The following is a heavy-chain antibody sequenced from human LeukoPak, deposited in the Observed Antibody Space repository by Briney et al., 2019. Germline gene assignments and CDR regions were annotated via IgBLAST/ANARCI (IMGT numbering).Heavy chain of an antibody. D-gene: IGHD2-15*01. Sequence: PSETLSLTCGVSGYSISNGYHWGWIRQPPGKGLEWIGSISHSGNTDYNPSLASRVIISVDTSKNQLSLRLSSVTAADTAVYFCATTVGDFCGGGICYSGVEYWGQGTLVTVSS. CDR2: ISHSGNT. J-gene: IGHJ4*02. CDR1: GYSISNGYH. V-gene: IGHV4-38-2*01. CDR3: ATTVGDFCGGGICYSGVEY.